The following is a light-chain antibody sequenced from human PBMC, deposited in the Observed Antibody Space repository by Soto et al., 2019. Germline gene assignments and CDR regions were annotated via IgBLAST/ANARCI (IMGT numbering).Light chain of an antibody. CDR3: QQYYSTPQT. V-gene: IGKV4-1*01. CDR2: WAS. Sequence: DIVMTQSPDSLAVSLGERATINCKSSQSVLYSSNNKNHLAWYQQKPGQPPKLLIYWASTRESGVPDRFSGSGSGTDFTLTISRLQAEDVAVYYCQQYYSTPQTFGGGTKVEIK. CDR1: QSVLYSSNNKNH. J-gene: IGKJ4*01.